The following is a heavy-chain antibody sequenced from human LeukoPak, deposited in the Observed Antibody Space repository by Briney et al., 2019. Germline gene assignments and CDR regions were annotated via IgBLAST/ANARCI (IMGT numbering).Heavy chain of an antibody. CDR1: GYTFTSYY. D-gene: IGHD4-23*01. Sequence: ASVKVSCKASGYTFTSYYMHWVRQAPGQGLEWMGIINPSGGSTSYAQKFQGRVTMTRDTSTSTVYMGLSSLRSEDTAVYYCARDPAVVAPLYYFDYWGQGTLVTVSS. J-gene: IGHJ4*02. CDR3: ARDPAVVAPLYYFDY. V-gene: IGHV1-46*01. CDR2: INPSGGST.